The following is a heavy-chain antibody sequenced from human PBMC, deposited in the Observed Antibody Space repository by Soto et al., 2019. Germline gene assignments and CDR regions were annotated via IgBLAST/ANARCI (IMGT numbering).Heavy chain of an antibody. CDR2: ISGSGGST. CDR3: AKDTSPHLYDFWSGYSFDY. V-gene: IGHV3-23*01. J-gene: IGHJ4*02. CDR1: GFTFSSYA. Sequence: GGSLRLSCAASGFTFSSYAMSWVRQAPGKGLEWVSAISGSGGSTYYADSVKGRFTISRDNSKNTLYLQMNSLRAEDTAVYYCAKDTSPHLYDFWSGYSFDYWGQGTLVTVSS. D-gene: IGHD3-3*01.